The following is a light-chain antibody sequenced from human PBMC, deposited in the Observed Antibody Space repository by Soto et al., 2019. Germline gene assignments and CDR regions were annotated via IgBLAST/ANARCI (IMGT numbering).Light chain of an antibody. V-gene: IGKV3-20*01. J-gene: IGKJ1*01. Sequence: EIVLTQSPGTLSLSPGERATLSCRASQTVSSSYLAWYQQKPGQAPRLLIYGASNRATGIPDRFGGSGSGAHFTLTISRREPDDFAVYYCQQYGSSPRPFGRGPQVEI. CDR2: GAS. CDR3: QQYGSSPRP. CDR1: QTVSSSY.